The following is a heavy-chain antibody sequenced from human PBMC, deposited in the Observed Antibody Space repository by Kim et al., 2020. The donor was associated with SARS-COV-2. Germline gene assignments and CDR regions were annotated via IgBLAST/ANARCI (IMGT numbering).Heavy chain of an antibody. J-gene: IGHJ6*02. CDR1: GDSVSSNSAA. CDR2: TYYRSNWNN. CDR3: ARDRDSSGLDFYYYGMDS. D-gene: IGHD6-19*01. Sequence: SQTLSLTCAISGDSVSSNSAAWNWIRQSPSRGLEWLGRTYYRSNWNNDYAVTVKSRITINPDTSKNQFSLHLNSVTPEDTAVYYCARDRDSSGLDFYYYGMDSWGQGTTVTVSS. V-gene: IGHV6-1*01.